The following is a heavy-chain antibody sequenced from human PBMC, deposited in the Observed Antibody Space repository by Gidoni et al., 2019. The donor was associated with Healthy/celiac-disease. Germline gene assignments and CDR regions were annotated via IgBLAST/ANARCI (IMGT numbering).Heavy chain of an antibody. D-gene: IGHD2-8*01. J-gene: IGHJ6*02. CDR2: ISAYNGNT. CDR3: ARDGSYCTNGVCSRVYYYYGMDV. Sequence: QVQLVQSGAEVKKPGASVKVSCKASGYTFTSYGISWVRQAPGQGLEWMGWISAYNGNTNDALKLQGRGTMTTDTSTSTAYMELRSLRSDDTAVYYCARDGSYCTNGVCSRVYYYYGMDVWGQGTTVTVSS. V-gene: IGHV1-18*01. CDR1: GYTFTSYG.